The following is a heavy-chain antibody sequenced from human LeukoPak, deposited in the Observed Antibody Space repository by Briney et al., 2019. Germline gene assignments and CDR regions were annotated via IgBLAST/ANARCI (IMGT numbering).Heavy chain of an antibody. CDR2: INSDGSST. CDR3: ARNSRVVMDV. J-gene: IGHJ6*02. V-gene: IGHV3-74*01. CDR1: GFTFNSYW. Sequence: GRSLRLSCAASGFTFNSYWMHWVRQAPGKGLVWVSRINSDGSSTSYADSVKGRFTISRDNAKNTLYLQMNSLRAEDTAVYYCARNSRVVMDVWGQGTTVTVFS. D-gene: IGHD3-3*01.